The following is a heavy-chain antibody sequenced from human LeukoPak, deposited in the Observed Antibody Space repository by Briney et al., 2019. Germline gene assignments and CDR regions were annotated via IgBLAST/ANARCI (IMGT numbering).Heavy chain of an antibody. V-gene: IGHV3-48*01. CDR3: ARGIDY. CDR1: GITFSSYW. J-gene: IGHJ4*02. CDR2: ISSSSSTI. Sequence: GGSLRLSCAASGITFSSYWMSWVRQAPGKGLEWVSYISSSSSTIYYADSVKGRFTISRDNAKNSLYLQMNSLRAEDTAVYYCARGIDYWGQGTLVTVSS.